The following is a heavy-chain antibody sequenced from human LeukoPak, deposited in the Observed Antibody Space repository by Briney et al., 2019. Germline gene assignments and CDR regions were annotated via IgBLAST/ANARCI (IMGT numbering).Heavy chain of an antibody. CDR2: IWYDGSNE. V-gene: IGHV3-33*01. D-gene: IGHD4-23*01. Sequence: GGSLRLSCAASGFTFSSYGMHWVRQAPGKGLEWVAVIWYDGSNEYYADSVKGRFTISRDNSKNTLYLQMNSLRAEDTAVYYCAVGGNGHLFDYWGQGTLVTVSS. CDR1: GFTFSSYG. CDR3: AVGGNGHLFDY. J-gene: IGHJ4*02.